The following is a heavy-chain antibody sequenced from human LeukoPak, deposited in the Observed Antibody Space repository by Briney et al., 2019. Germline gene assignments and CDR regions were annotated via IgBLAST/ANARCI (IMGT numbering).Heavy chain of an antibody. CDR3: AREDELGCLDY. V-gene: IGHV4-30-2*01. Sequence: ASETLSLTCTVSGGSINSGGYYGSWFGQPPGKGLEWIGYIYHSGSTYYNPSLKSRVTISVDRSKNQFSLKLSSVTAADTAVYYCAREDELGCLDYWGQGTLVTVSS. CDR2: IYHSGST. D-gene: IGHD7-27*01. CDR1: GGSINSGGYY. J-gene: IGHJ4*02.